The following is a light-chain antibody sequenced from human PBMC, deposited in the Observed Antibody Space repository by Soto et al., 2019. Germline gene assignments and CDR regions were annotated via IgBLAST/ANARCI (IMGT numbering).Light chain of an antibody. CDR3: CSYAGRWV. Sequence: QSALTQPRSVSGSPGHSVTISCTGTSSDVGAYDYVSWYQQHPGKAPKVMIYNVSKRPSGVPDRFSGSKSGNTASLTISGLQPEDEADYYCCSYAGRWVFGGGTKVTVL. V-gene: IGLV2-11*01. J-gene: IGLJ3*02. CDR1: SSDVGAYDY. CDR2: NVS.